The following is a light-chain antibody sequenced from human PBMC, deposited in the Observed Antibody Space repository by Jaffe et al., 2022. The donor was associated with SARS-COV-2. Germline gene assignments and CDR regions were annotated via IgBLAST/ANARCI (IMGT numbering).Light chain of an antibody. CDR1: SSDVGSYDL. Sequence: QSALTQPASVSGSPGQSITISCTGTSSDVGSYDLVSWYQQHPGKAPKLMIYEGSKRPSGVSNRFSGSRSGNTASLTISGLQAEDEADYYCCSHAGTSFFFGAGTRVTVL. V-gene: IGLV2-23*01. CDR3: CSHAGTSFF. J-gene: IGLJ1*01. CDR2: EGS.